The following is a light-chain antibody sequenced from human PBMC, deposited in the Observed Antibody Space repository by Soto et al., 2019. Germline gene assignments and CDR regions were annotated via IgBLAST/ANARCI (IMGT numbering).Light chain of an antibody. CDR3: CSYVGRYSHV. CDR2: DVA. CDR1: SSDVGGYSY. V-gene: IGLV2-11*01. Sequence: SGLTQPRTLSASPGQSVTISCTGTSSDVGGYSYFSWYQQRPGKARKPMIYDVAKRPSGVPDRFSATKSGNTDSLTIPRLQADDGDDSYSCSYVGRYSHVFRTGTKVTV. J-gene: IGLJ1*01.